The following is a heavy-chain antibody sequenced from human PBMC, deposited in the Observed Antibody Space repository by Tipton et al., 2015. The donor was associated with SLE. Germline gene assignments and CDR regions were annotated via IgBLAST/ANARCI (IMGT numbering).Heavy chain of an antibody. J-gene: IGHJ4*02. Sequence: TLSLTCVVSGYSITSDNYWDWIRQPPGKGLEWIGSIYHSGSIYYNPSLQSRVTISVDTSKNQCSLKLSSVTAADTAVYYCATDSPSWAGTHWGQGTLVTVSS. CDR1: GYSITSDNY. V-gene: IGHV4-38-2*01. CDR2: IYHSGSI. CDR3: ATDSPSWAGTH. D-gene: IGHD1-1*01.